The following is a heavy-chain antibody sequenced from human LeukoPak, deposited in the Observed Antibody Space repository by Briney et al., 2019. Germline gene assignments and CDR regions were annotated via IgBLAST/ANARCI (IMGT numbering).Heavy chain of an antibody. CDR1: GFTFSSYG. CDR2: IRYDGSNK. V-gene: IGHV3-30*02. Sequence: GRSLRLSCAGSGFTFSSYGMHWVRQAPGKGLEWVAFIRYDGSNKYYADSVKGRFTISRDNSKNTLYLQMNSLRAEDTAIYYCAKDRDSSTWYFDYWGQGTLVTVSS. J-gene: IGHJ4*02. CDR3: AKDRDSSTWYFDY. D-gene: IGHD6-13*01.